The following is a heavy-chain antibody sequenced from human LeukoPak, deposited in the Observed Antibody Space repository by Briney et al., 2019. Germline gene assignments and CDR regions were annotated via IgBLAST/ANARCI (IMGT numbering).Heavy chain of an antibody. Sequence: PGGSLRLSCAASGLTFSNYGMHWVRQAPGKGLEWVAVTWYDGSNKYYADSVKGRFTISRDNSKNTLYLQMNSLRAEDTAVYYCARDRCSHGVCYKDYWGQGTLVTVSS. V-gene: IGHV3-33*01. D-gene: IGHD2-8*01. CDR2: TWYDGSNK. J-gene: IGHJ4*02. CDR3: ARDRCSHGVCYKDY. CDR1: GLTFSNYG.